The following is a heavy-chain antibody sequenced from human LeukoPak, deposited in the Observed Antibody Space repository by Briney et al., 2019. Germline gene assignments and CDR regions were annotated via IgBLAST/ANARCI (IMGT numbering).Heavy chain of an antibody. CDR3: ARGGVLRYFDWYMGFDP. D-gene: IGHD3-9*01. CDR1: GYTFTSYY. Sequence: ASVEVSCKASGYTFTSYYMHWVRQAPGQGLEWMGIINPSGGSTSYAQKFQGRVTMTRDTSTSTVYMELSSLRCEDTAVYYCARGGVLRYFDWYMGFDPWGQGTLVTVSS. J-gene: IGHJ5*02. CDR2: INPSGGST. V-gene: IGHV1-46*01.